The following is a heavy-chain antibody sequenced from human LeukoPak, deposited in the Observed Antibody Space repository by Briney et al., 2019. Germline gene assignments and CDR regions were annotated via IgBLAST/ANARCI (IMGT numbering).Heavy chain of an antibody. CDR1: GYTFTGYY. CDR3: ASLNANWGSEDAFDI. Sequence: ASVKVSCKASGYTFTGYYMHWVRQAPGQGLEWMGWINPNSGGTNYAQKFQGRVTMTRDTSISTAYMELSRLRSDDTAVYYCASLNANWGSEDAFDIWGQGTMVTVSS. D-gene: IGHD7-27*01. CDR2: INPNSGGT. J-gene: IGHJ3*02. V-gene: IGHV1-2*02.